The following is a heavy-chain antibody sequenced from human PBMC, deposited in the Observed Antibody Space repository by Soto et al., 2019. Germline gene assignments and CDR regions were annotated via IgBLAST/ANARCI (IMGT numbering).Heavy chain of an antibody. Sequence: EVQLFESGGGLVQPGGSLRLSCAASGFPFSSRAMSWVRQAPGKGLEWVSAISGSGTITYYADSVKGRFTISRDTSKNTLYLHMNSLRADDTAVYYCAEWARYCSGADCRAWGQGTLVTVSS. V-gene: IGHV3-23*01. J-gene: IGHJ5*02. D-gene: IGHD2-15*01. CDR3: AEWARYCSGADCRA. CDR1: GFPFSSRA. CDR2: ISGSGTIT.